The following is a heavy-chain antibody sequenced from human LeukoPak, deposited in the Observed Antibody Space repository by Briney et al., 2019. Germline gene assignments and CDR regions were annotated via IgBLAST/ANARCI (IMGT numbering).Heavy chain of an antibody. D-gene: IGHD3-3*02. CDR1: GGSFSGYY. CDR2: INHSGST. CDR3: ARGQGHFWSGYYTLGGYYFDY. Sequence: PSETLSLTCAVYGGSFSGYYWSWIRQPPGKGLEWIGEINHSGSTNYNPSLKSRVTISVDTSKNQFSLKLSSVTAADTAVYYCARGQGHFWSGYYTLGGYYFDYWSQGTLVTVSS. V-gene: IGHV4-34*01. J-gene: IGHJ4*02.